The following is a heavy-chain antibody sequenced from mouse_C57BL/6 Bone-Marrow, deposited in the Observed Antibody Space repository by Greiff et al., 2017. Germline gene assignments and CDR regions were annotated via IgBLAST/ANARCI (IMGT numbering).Heavy chain of an antibody. D-gene: IGHD2-3*01. J-gene: IGHJ4*01. Sequence: QVQLKESGPGLVQPSQRLSITCTVSGFSFTSYGVHWVRQSPGKGLEWLGVIWSGGSTAYNAAFISRLSISKDNSKSQVFFKMNSLQAEDTAIYYCARGGLLDAMDYWGQGTSVTVSS. CDR1: GFSFTSYG. V-gene: IGHV2-2*01. CDR3: ARGGLLDAMDY. CDR2: IWSGGST.